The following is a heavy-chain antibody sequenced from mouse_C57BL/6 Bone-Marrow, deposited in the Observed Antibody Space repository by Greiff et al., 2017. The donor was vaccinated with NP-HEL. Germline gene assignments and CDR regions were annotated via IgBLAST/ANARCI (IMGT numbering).Heavy chain of an antibody. J-gene: IGHJ2*01. CDR1: GYTFTSYW. CDR2: IYPSDSET. Sequence: QVQLQQPGAELVRPGSSVKLSCKASGYTFTSYWMDWVKQRPGQGLEWIGNIYPSDSETHYNQKFKDKATLTVDKSSSTAYMQLSSLTSEDSAVYNCAREGYDGYLPSDCWGKGTTLTVSS. D-gene: IGHD2-3*01. CDR3: AREGYDGYLPSDC. V-gene: IGHV1-61*01.